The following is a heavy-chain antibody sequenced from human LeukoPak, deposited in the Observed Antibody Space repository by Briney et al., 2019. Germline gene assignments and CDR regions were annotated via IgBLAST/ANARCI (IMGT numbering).Heavy chain of an antibody. J-gene: IGHJ4*02. D-gene: IGHD2/OR15-2a*01. Sequence: SQTLSLTCAVSGGSISSGGYSWSWIRQPPGKGLEWIGDIYHSGSTYYNPSLKSRVTISVDRSKNQFSLKLSSVTAADTAVYYCARGPYYSYWGQGTLVTVSS. CDR1: GGSISSGGYS. CDR2: IYHSGST. CDR3: ARGPYYSY. V-gene: IGHV4-30-2*01.